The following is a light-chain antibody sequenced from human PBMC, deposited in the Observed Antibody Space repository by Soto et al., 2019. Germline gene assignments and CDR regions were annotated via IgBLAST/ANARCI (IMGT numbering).Light chain of an antibody. Sequence: DIVMTQSPLSLPVTPGEPGSISCRSSQSLLHSNGYNYLDWYLQKPGQSPQLLIYLGSNRASGVPDRFSGSGSGRDFTLKISRVAAEDVGIYYCMQALQTPMLTFGGGTKVEIK. CDR1: QSLLHSNGYNY. CDR3: MQALQTPMLT. V-gene: IGKV2-28*01. J-gene: IGKJ4*01. CDR2: LGS.